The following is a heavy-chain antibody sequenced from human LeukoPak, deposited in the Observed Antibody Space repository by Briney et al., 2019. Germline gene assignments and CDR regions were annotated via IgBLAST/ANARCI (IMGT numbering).Heavy chain of an antibody. V-gene: IGHV3-64D*06. CDR3: VKEGYCSGGSCYPRVDY. CDR1: GFTFSSYA. CDR2: ISSNGGST. D-gene: IGHD2-15*01. Sequence: GGSLRLSCSASGFTFSSYAMRWVRQAPGKGLEYGSAISSNGGSTYYADSVRGRFTISRDNSKNTLYLQMSSLRAEDTAVYYCVKEGYCSGGSCYPRVDYWGQGTLVTVS. J-gene: IGHJ4*02.